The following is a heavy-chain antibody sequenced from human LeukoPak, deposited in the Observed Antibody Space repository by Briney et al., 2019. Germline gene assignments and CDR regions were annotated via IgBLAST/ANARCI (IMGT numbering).Heavy chain of an antibody. Sequence: ASVKVSCKASGYTFTGYYMHWVRQAPGQGLEWMGWINPNSGGTNYAQKFQGRVTMTRDTSINTAYMELSRLRSDDTAVYHCARVPSGIAAADDYWGQGTLVTVSS. D-gene: IGHD6-13*01. V-gene: IGHV1-2*02. J-gene: IGHJ4*02. CDR1: GYTFTGYY. CDR3: ARVPSGIAAADDY. CDR2: INPNSGGT.